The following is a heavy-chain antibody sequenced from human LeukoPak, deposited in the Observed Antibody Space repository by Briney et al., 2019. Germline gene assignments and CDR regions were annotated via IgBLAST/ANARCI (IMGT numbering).Heavy chain of an antibody. CDR2: IYYSGST. J-gene: IGHJ4*02. V-gene: IGHV4-59*08. Sequence: PSETLSLTCTVSGGSISSYYWSWIRQPPGKGLEWIGYIYYSGSTNYNPSLESRVTISVEMSKNQFSLKVSSVTAADTAVYYCARHSSLGHFDLWGQGTLVTVSS. CDR1: GGSISSYY. CDR3: ARHSSLGHFDL.